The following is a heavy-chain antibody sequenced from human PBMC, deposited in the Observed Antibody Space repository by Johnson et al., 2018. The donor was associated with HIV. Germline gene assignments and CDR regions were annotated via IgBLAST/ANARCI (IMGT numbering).Heavy chain of an antibody. D-gene: IGHD3-10*01. V-gene: IGHV3-7*01. CDR2: IKQEGSEK. CDR1: GFTVSSNY. J-gene: IGHJ3*02. CDR3: AKGHPYYYGSGSYYNGDAFDI. Sequence: VQLVESGGGLVQPGGSLRLSCAASGFTVSSNYMSWVRQAPGKGLEWVANIKQEGSEKYYVDSVKGRFTISRDNSKNTLYLQMDSLRAEDTAVYYCAKGHPYYYGSGSYYNGDAFDIWGQGTMVTVSS.